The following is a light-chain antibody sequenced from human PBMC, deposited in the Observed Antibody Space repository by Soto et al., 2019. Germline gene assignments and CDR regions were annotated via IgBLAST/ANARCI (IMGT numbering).Light chain of an antibody. Sequence: QAVVTQSPSASASLGASDKLTCTLSSGHSSYAIAWHQQQPEKGPRYLMKLNSDGSHSKGDGIPDRFSGSSSGAERYLTISSLQSEDEADYYCQTWGTGPWVFGGGTKLTVL. J-gene: IGLJ3*02. CDR2: LNSDGSH. V-gene: IGLV4-69*01. CDR3: QTWGTGPWV. CDR1: SGHSSYA.